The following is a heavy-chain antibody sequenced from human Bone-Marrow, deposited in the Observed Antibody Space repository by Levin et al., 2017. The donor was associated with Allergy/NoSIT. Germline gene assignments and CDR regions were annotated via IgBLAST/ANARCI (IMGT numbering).Heavy chain of an antibody. Sequence: GESLKISCAASGFTFSSYAMSWVRQAPGKGLEWVSAISGSGGSTYYADSVKGRFTISRDNSKNTLYLQMNSLRAEDTAVYYCAKDWIEEQQLVFFSLTPNWFDPWGQGTLVTVSS. CDR3: AKDWIEEQQLVFFSLTPNWFDP. J-gene: IGHJ5*02. V-gene: IGHV3-23*01. CDR1: GFTFSSYA. D-gene: IGHD6-13*01. CDR2: ISGSGGST.